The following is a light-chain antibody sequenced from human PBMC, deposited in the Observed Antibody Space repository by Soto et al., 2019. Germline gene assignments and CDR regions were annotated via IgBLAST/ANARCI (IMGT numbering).Light chain of an antibody. CDR2: GNS. V-gene: IGLV1-40*01. J-gene: IGLJ3*02. Sequence: QSVLTQPPSVSGAPGQRVTISCTGSSSNIGAGYDVHWYQQLPGTAPKLLIYGNSNRPSGVPDRFSGSKSGTSASLAITGLQAEDEADYYCQSYDSSLSGWGLVFGGGTKVTVL. CDR3: QSYDSSLSGWGLV. CDR1: SSNIGAGYD.